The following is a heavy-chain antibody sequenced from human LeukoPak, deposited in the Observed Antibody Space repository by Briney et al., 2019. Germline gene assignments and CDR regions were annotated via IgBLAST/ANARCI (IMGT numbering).Heavy chain of an antibody. CDR2: IIPIFGTA. D-gene: IGHD6-6*01. Sequence: GASVKVSCKASGGTFSSYAISWARQAPGQGLEWMGGIIPIFGTANYAQKFQGRVTITADESTSTAYMELSSLRSEDTAVYYCATSIAALMDFDYWGQGTLVTVSS. CDR1: GGTFSSYA. CDR3: ATSIAALMDFDY. J-gene: IGHJ4*02. V-gene: IGHV1-69*13.